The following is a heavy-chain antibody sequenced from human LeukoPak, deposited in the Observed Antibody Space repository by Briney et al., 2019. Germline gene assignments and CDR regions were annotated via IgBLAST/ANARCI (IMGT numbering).Heavy chain of an antibody. D-gene: IGHD3-22*01. V-gene: IGHV7-4-1*02. CDR1: GGTFSSYA. Sequence: ASVKVSCKASGGTFSSYAISWVRQAPGQGLEWMGWINTNTGNPTYAQGFTGRFVFSLDTSVSTAYLQISSLKAEDTAVYYCARDLYYDSSGDNWFDPWGQGTLVTVSS. CDR2: INTNTGNP. CDR3: ARDLYYDSSGDNWFDP. J-gene: IGHJ5*02.